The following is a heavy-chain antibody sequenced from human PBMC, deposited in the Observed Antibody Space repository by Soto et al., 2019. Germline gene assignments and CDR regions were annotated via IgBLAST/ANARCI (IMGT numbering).Heavy chain of an antibody. CDR1: GGSISSSSYF. CDR3: ARLVACNGGSCKFDP. V-gene: IGHV4-39*01. CDR2: INYRGTT. Sequence: PSETLSLTWTVSGGSISSSSYFWAWVRQSPAKGLEWIGSINYRGTTFYTASLRSRVTISIDTSKNQFSLTLNSVTAADTALYYCARLVACNGGSCKFDPWGQGTLVTSPQ. J-gene: IGHJ5*02. D-gene: IGHD2-15*01.